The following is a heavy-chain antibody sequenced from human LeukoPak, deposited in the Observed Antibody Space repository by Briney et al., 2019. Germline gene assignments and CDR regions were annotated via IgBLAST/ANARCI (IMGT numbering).Heavy chain of an antibody. V-gene: IGHV3-30*03. CDR3: ARDRVVVTRIYYYYMDV. J-gene: IGHJ6*03. D-gene: IGHD3-22*01. Sequence: GSLRLSCAASGFTFSSYGMHWVRQAPGKGLEWVAVISYDGSNKYYADSVKGRFTISRDNSKNTLYLQMNSLRAEDTAVYYCARDRVVVTRIYYYYMDVWGKGTTVTVSS. CDR2: ISYDGSNK. CDR1: GFTFSSYG.